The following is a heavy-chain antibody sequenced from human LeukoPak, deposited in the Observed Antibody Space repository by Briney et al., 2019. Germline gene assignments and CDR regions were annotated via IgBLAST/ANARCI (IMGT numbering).Heavy chain of an antibody. CDR3: AKFWKTVKRGHY. Sequence: GGSLRLTCAASGFTFSSYAMSWVRQAPGKGLEWVAVISYDGSNKYYADSVKGRFTISRDNSKNTLYLQMNSLRAEDTAVYYCAKFWKTVKRGHYWGQGTLVTVSS. D-gene: IGHD3-3*01. CDR1: GFTFSSYA. V-gene: IGHV3-30-3*02. J-gene: IGHJ4*02. CDR2: ISYDGSNK.